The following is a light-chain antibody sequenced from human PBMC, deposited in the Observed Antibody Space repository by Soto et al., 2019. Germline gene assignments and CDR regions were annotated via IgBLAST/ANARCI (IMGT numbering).Light chain of an antibody. Sequence: EIVLTQFPGALSLSPGERVTLSCRASQTVSNTYLAWYQQKSGQAPKFLIYGASNRATGIPDRFSGSGSGTDFTLTISRLEPEDFAVYYCQQYGALPPTFGGGTKVKIK. V-gene: IGKV3-20*01. CDR3: QQYGALPPT. CDR2: GAS. CDR1: QTVSNTY. J-gene: IGKJ4*01.